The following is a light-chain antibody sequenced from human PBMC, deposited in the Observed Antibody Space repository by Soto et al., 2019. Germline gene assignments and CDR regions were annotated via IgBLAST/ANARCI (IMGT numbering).Light chain of an antibody. Sequence: EIVLTQSPGTLSLSPGERATLSCRASQSVSSSYLAWYQQKPGQAPRLLIYGASSRATGIPDRFRGSGSGTDFTLTISRPEPEYFALYYCQQYGRSPRTFGQGTKVEIK. CDR3: QQYGRSPRT. CDR1: QSVSSSY. J-gene: IGKJ1*01. CDR2: GAS. V-gene: IGKV3-20*01.